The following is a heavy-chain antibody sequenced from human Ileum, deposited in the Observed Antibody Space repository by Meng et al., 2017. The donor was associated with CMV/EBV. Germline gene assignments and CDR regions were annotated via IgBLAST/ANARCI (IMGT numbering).Heavy chain of an antibody. CDR3: VRLTGNSWLDY. V-gene: IGHV6-1*01. CDR2: TYYRSKWFN. D-gene: IGHD6-13*01. J-gene: IGHJ4*02. CDR1: GDSVSSTTVT. Sequence: HGHLPHSGPGRLKNSQTPLPPCAISGDSVSSTTVTWNWIRQSPSRGLEWLGRTYYRSKWFNDYALSVRGRITINPDISKNQLSLQLNSVTPEDTAVYYCVRLTGNSWLDYWGRGTLVTVSS.